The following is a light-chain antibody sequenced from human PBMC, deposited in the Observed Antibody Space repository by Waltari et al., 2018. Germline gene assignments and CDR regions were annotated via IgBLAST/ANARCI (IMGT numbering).Light chain of an antibody. J-gene: IGLJ2*01. CDR1: SSDIGGYHY. Sequence: QSALTQPASVSGSPGQSITISCTGTSSDIGGYHYVSWYQQHPGKAPKLMIFDVTKRPSGVSDRFSGSKSGNTASLTISGLHTDDESDYYCSSYTSTNTVIFGGGTKVTVL. CDR2: DVT. V-gene: IGLV2-14*03. CDR3: SSYTSTNTVI.